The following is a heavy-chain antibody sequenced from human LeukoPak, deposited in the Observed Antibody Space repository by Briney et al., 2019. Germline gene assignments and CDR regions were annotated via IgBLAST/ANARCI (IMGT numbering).Heavy chain of an antibody. V-gene: IGHV3-15*01. Sequence: PGGSLRLSCAASGFTFSNAWMSWVRQAPGKGLEWVGRIKSKTDGGTTDYAAPVKGRFTISRDDSKNTLYLQMNSLKTEDTAVYYCTTYLYDYVWGSYRETDYWGQGTLVTVSS. CDR3: TTYLYDYVWGSYRETDY. D-gene: IGHD3-16*02. J-gene: IGHJ4*02. CDR2: IKSKTDGGTT. CDR1: GFTFSNAW.